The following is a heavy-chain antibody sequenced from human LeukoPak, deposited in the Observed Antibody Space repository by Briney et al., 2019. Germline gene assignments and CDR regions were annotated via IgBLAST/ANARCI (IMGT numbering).Heavy chain of an antibody. Sequence: GESLKISCEGSGFSFRSYWIGSVRQMPGKGLEWMGIIHPSDSDTRYSPTFQGQVTISADRSTAYLQWSSLKASDTAMYYCARPAIPYSFGFAAFDIWGQGTMVTVSS. CDR3: ARPAIPYSFGFAAFDI. CDR2: IHPSDSDT. J-gene: IGHJ3*02. D-gene: IGHD5-18*01. V-gene: IGHV5-51*01. CDR1: GFSFRSYW.